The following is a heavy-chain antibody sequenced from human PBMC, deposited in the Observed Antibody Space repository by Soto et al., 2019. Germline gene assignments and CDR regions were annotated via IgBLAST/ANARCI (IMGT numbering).Heavy chain of an antibody. CDR3: ARSGGNYAPVTRFFEH. J-gene: IGHJ4*02. CDR2: ISHDGTIR. D-gene: IGHD1-7*01. CDR1: RVTVRSYT. V-gene: IGHV3-30*09. Sequence: LRLCCASSRVTVRSYTMHLIRQTPGKGLDWVTLISHDGTIRYYADSVKGRFAVSRDNSQNTLYLQMDSLTTEDTAVYYCARSGGNYAPVTRFFEHWGRGTLVTVSS.